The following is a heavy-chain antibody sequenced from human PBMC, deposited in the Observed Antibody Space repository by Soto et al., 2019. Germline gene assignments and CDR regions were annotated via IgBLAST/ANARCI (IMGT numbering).Heavy chain of an antibody. D-gene: IGHD5-18*01. CDR3: AAGTDTAMEQGADY. CDR2: ISTTGRYI. Sequence: GGSLRLSCAASGFTFSDHSMNWVRQAPGKGLEWVSSISTTGRYIYYADSMAGRFTISRDDAKNSLYLQINSLRGEDTAVYYCAAGTDTAMEQGADYWGQGTLVTVSS. CDR1: GFTFSDHS. V-gene: IGHV3-21*01. J-gene: IGHJ4*02.